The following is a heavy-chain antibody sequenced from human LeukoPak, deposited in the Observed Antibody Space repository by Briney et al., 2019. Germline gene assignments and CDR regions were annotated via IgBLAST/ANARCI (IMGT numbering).Heavy chain of an antibody. J-gene: IGHJ4*02. CDR3: ASRAGATTYQKDY. CDR1: GYTFTGYY. CDR2: INPNSGGT. Sequence: ASVKVSCKASGYTFTGYYMHWVRQAPGQGLERMGWINPNSGGTSYAQKFQGRVTRTRDTSISTAYMVLSRLISDDTAVYYGASRAGATTYQKDYWGQGTLVTVSS. V-gene: IGHV1-2*02. D-gene: IGHD1-26*01.